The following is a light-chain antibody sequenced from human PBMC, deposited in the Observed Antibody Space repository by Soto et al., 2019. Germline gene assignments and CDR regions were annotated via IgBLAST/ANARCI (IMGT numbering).Light chain of an antibody. CDR1: QSVSSSY. CDR2: DAS. J-gene: IGKJ2*01. Sequence: EIVLTQSPATLSLSPGERATLSCGASQSVSSSYSAWYQQKPCLAPRLLIYDASSSATGIPDRFNCSRSATNFSLTISRLAPEDFAVYYCQQYGSSSYTFGQGTKLEIK. V-gene: IGKV3D-20*01. CDR3: QQYGSSSYT.